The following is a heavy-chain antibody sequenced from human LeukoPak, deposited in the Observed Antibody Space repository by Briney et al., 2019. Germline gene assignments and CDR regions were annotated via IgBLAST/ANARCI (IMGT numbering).Heavy chain of an antibody. CDR2: INHSGST. D-gene: IGHD1-26*01. Sequence: SETLSLTCAVYGGSFSDYYWSWIRQPPGKGLEWIGEINHSGSTNYKPSLKSRVTISVDTSKNQLSLKLTSVTAADTAVYYCASAATSGTYNFDSWGQGTLVTVSS. CDR1: GGSFSDYY. CDR3: ASAATSGTYNFDS. V-gene: IGHV4-34*01. J-gene: IGHJ4*02.